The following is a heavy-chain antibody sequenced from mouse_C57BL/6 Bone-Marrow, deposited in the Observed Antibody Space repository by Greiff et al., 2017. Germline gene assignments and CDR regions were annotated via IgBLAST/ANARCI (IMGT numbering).Heavy chain of an antibody. CDR1: GFSLTSYG. D-gene: IGHD1-1*01. CDR2: IWSGGST. J-gene: IGHJ3*01. CDR3: ARNSRGANYYGSSYWFAY. V-gene: IGHV2-2*01. Sequence: VQLQESGPGLVQPSQSLSITCPVSGFSLTSYGVHWVRQSPGKGLEWLGVIWSGGSTDYNAAFISRLSISQDNPKSQVFFKMNSLQADDTAIYYCARNSRGANYYGSSYWFAYWGQGTLVTVSA.